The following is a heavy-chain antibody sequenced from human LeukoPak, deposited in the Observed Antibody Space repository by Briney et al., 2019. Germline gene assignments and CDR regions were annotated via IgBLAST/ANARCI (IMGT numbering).Heavy chain of an antibody. Sequence: PGGSLRLSCAASGFTFSSYAMSWVRQAPGKGLEWVSAISGSGGSTYYADSVKGRFTISRDNSKNTLYLQMNSLRAEDTAVYYCAKDGTGQVTAISEVYWGQGTLVTVSS. CDR3: AKDGTGQVTAISEVY. V-gene: IGHV3-23*01. CDR2: ISGSGGST. D-gene: IGHD2-21*02. J-gene: IGHJ4*02. CDR1: GFTFSSYA.